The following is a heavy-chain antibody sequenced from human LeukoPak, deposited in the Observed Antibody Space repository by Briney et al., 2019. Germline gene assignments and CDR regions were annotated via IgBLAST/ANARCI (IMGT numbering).Heavy chain of an antibody. J-gene: IGHJ4*02. V-gene: IGHV1-69*02. D-gene: IGHD2-2*01. CDR3: ASGEGCGSKSCTLLY. CDR1: GGTFSNYS. CDR2: IIPSLDIA. Sequence: GSSVKLRFKAAGGTFSNYSFSWVRQAPGQGLQWMGRIIPSLDIADYAQRFQGRVTITADKSTSTAYMELSSLRSEDTAAYYCASGEGCGSKSCTLLYWGRGTLVTVSS.